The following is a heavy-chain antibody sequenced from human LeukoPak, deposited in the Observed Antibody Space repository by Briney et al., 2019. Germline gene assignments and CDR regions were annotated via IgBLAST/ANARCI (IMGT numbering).Heavy chain of an antibody. CDR3: AKVRPSSGTLYSSSSYFDY. Sequence: PGRSLRLSCAASGFTFDDYAMHWVRQAPGKGLEWVSGISWNSGIIGYADSVKGRFTISRDNAKNSLYLQMNSLRAEDTALYYCAKVRPSSGTLYSSSSYFDYWGQGTLVTVSS. CDR2: ISWNSGII. D-gene: IGHD6-6*01. J-gene: IGHJ4*02. CDR1: GFTFDDYA. V-gene: IGHV3-9*01.